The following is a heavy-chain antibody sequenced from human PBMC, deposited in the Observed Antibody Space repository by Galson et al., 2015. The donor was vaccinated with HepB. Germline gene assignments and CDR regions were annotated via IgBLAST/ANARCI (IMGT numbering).Heavy chain of an antibody. CDR1: GIDFTDHY. D-gene: IGHD4-17*01. CDR3: ARYRYAQGGTTVTSFDY. CDR2: ISGSRTDT. J-gene: IGHJ4*02. V-gene: IGHV3-11*03. Sequence: SLRLSCAASGIDFTDHYMSWIRQAPGKGLEWVSFISGSRTDTNYAESVEGRFTISRDNAKNSLYLQMNSLRVEDTAVYYCARYRYAQGGTTVTSFDYWGQGTLVTVSS.